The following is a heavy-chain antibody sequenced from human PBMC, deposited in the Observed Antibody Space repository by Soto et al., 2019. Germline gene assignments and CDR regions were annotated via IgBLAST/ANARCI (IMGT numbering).Heavy chain of an antibody. CDR1: GGSITTNF. CDR3: ARGVAGSLNWFDP. CDR2: ISYSGSA. J-gene: IGHJ5*02. Sequence: SETLSLTCTVSGGSITTNFWSWIRQPPGKGLEWIGYISYSGSANYNPSLKSRVTISADTSKNQFSLKLTSVTTADTAVYYCARGVAGSLNWFDPWGQGTLVTVSS. D-gene: IGHD6-19*01. V-gene: IGHV4-59*01.